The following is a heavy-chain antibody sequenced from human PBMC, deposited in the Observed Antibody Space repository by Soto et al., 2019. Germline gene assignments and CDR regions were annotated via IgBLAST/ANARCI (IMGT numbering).Heavy chain of an antibody. CDR2: IYHSGTT. Sequence: SETLSLTCAVSGASISSTHWWSWLRQPPGKRLEWIGEIYHSGTTDYNPSLKSRVTISVDTSKNQFSLKLSSVTAADTAVYYCARGEAGDYVYLFDYWGQGTLVTVSS. D-gene: IGHD4-17*01. V-gene: IGHV4-4*02. CDR1: GASISSTHW. CDR3: ARGEAGDYVYLFDY. J-gene: IGHJ4*02.